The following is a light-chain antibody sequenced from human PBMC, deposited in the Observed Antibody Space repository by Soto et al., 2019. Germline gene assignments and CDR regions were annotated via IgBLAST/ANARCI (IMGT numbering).Light chain of an antibody. V-gene: IGKV1-39*01. J-gene: IGKJ1*01. CDR1: QSISTY. Sequence: DIQMTQSPSPLSASVGDRVTITCRASQSISTYLNWYQQKPGKAPKLLIYAASSLQSGVPSRFSGSGSGTDFTLTISSLQPEDFATYYCQQSYSTLTWTFGQGTKVDI. CDR2: AAS. CDR3: QQSYSTLTWT.